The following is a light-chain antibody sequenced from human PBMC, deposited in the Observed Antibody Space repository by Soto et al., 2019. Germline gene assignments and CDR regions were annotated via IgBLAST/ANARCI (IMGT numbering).Light chain of an antibody. Sequence: QFVLTQPPSVSGAPGQRVTISCTGSRSNIGAGYDVHWYQQLPGTAPKLLIYGNSNRPSGVPDRFSGSKSGTSASLAITGLQAEDEADYYCQSYDSSLSGHVVFGGGTKLTVL. CDR3: QSYDSSLSGHVV. CDR1: RSNIGAGYD. CDR2: GNS. J-gene: IGLJ2*01. V-gene: IGLV1-40*01.